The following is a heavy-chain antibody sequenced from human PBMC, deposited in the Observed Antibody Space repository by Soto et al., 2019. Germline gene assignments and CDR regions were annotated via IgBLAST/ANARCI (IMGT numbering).Heavy chain of an antibody. CDR1: GGTFSSYA. CDR2: IIPIFGTA. J-gene: IGHJ4*02. CDR3: ARDGEVRGYSHGSIDY. V-gene: IGHV1-69*13. Sequence: SVKVSCKASGGTFSSYAISWVRQAPGQGLEWMGGIIPIFGTANYAQKFQGRVTITADESTSTAYMELSSLRSEDTAVYYFARDGEVRGYSHGSIDYWGQGTLVTVSS. D-gene: IGHD5-18*01.